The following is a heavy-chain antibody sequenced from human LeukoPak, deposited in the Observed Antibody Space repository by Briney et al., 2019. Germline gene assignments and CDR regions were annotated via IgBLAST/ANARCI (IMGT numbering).Heavy chain of an antibody. D-gene: IGHD3-16*02. CDR1: GFTFSDHY. Sequence: SGGSLRLSCAASGFTFSDHYMDWVRQAPGKGLEWVSAISGSGGSTYYADSVKGRFTISRDNAKNSLYLQMNSLRAEDTAVYYCARDNSVGDIAWWFDPWGQGTLVTVSS. CDR3: ARDNSVGDIAWWFDP. V-gene: IGHV3-23*01. CDR2: ISGSGGST. J-gene: IGHJ5*02.